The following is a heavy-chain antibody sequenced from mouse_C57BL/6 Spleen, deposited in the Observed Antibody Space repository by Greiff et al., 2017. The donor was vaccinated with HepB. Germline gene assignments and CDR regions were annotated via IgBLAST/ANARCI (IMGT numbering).Heavy chain of an antibody. CDR1: GYTFTSYW. V-gene: IGHV1-61*01. CDR2: IYPSDSET. J-gene: IGHJ2*01. CDR3: AREWRYYFDY. Sequence: VQLQQSGAELVRPGSSVKLSCKASGYTFTSYWMDWVKQRPGQGLEWIGNIYPSDSETHYNQKFKDKATLTVDKSSSTAYMQLSSLTSEDSAVYYCAREWRYYFDYWGQGTTLTVSS.